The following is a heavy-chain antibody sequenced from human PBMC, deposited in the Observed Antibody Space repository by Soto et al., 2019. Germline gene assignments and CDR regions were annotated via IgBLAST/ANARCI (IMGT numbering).Heavy chain of an antibody. CDR2: IYSGGST. V-gene: IGHV3-66*01. CDR1: GFTVGSNY. J-gene: IGHJ4*02. Sequence: EVQLVESGGGLVQPGGSLRLSCAASGFTVGSNYMSWVRQAPGKGLEWVSVIYSGGSTYYADSVKGRFTISRDNSKNTLYLQMNSLRAEDTAVYYCARDKVAAAYFDYWGQGTLVTVSS. D-gene: IGHD6-13*01. CDR3: ARDKVAAAYFDY.